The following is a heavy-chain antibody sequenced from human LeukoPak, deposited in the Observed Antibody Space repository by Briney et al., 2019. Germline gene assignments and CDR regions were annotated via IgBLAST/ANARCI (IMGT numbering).Heavy chain of an antibody. J-gene: IGHJ5*02. D-gene: IGHD3-10*01. CDR2: IYYSGST. Sequence: SETLSLTCTVSGGSISSGDYYWSWIRQPPEKGLEWIGYIYYSGSTYYNPSLKSRVTISVDTSKNQFSLKLSSVTAADTAVYYCARAFGSGSYYWFDPWGQGTLVTVSS. CDR3: ARAFGSGSYYWFDP. V-gene: IGHV4-30-4*01. CDR1: GGSISSGDYY.